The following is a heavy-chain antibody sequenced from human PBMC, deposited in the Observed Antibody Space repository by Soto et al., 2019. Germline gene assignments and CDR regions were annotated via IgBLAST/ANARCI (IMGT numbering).Heavy chain of an antibody. CDR3: ARDSRFLEWTFDY. CDR1: GGSISSGDYY. CDR2: IYYSGST. Sequence: PSETLSLTCTVSGGSISSGDYYWSWIRQPPGKGLEWIGYIYYSGSTYYNPSLKSRVTISVDTSKNQFSLKLSSVTAADTAVYYCARDSRFLEWTFDYWGQGTLVTVSS. J-gene: IGHJ4*02. D-gene: IGHD3-3*01. V-gene: IGHV4-30-4*01.